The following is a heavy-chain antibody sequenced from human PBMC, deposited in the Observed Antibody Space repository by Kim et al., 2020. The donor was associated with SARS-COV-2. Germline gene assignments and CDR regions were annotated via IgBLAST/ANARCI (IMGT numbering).Heavy chain of an antibody. Sequence: SETLSLTCAVYGGSFSGYYWSWIRQPPGKGLEWIGEINHSGSTNYNPSLKSRVTISVDTSKNQFSLKLSSVTAADTAVYYCARKSSGSYQAHFDYWGQGTLVTVSS. CDR2: INHSGST. V-gene: IGHV4-34*01. CDR3: ARKSSGSYQAHFDY. CDR1: GGSFSGYY. J-gene: IGHJ4*02. D-gene: IGHD1-26*01.